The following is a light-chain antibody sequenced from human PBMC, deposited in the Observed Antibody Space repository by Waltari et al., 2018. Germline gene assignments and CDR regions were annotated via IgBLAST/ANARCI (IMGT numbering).Light chain of an antibody. CDR1: PSDVGGYNY. CDR3: SSYTGGTTLVV. Sequence: QSALTQPASVSGSPGQSITISCTGPPSDVGGYNYVSWYQQHPGKAPKLVIYDVNNRPSGVSNRFSGSKSGNTASLTISGLQTEDEADYHCSSYTGGTTLVVFGGGTKLTVL. V-gene: IGLV2-14*03. CDR2: DVN. J-gene: IGLJ2*01.